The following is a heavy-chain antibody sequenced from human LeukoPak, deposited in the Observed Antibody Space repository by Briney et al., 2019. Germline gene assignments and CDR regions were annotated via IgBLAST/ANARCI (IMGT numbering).Heavy chain of an antibody. CDR1: GGSISSSSYY. D-gene: IGHD4-17*01. CDR3: ARDLVTVTKGFDI. J-gene: IGHJ3*02. V-gene: IGHV4-39*07. CDR2: IYYSGST. Sequence: SETLSLTCTVSGGSISSSSYYWGWIRQPPGKGLEWIGSIYYSGSTYYNPSLKSRVTISIDTSRNQFSLRLSSVTAADTAVYYCARDLVTVTKGFDIWGQGTMVSVSS.